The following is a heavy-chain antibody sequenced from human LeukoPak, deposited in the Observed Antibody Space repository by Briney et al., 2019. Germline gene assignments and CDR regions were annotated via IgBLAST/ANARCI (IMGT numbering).Heavy chain of an antibody. Sequence: SGPTLVKPTQTLTLTCTFSGFSLSTSGVGVGWIRQPPGKALEWLALIYWDDDEEYSPSLRSRLTITKDTSKNQVVLAMTNMDPVDTATYYCAHRQGQGSGSGSYYFHWGQGTLVTVSS. J-gene: IGHJ4*02. CDR2: IYWDDDE. CDR1: GFSLSTSGVG. V-gene: IGHV2-5*02. CDR3: AHRQGQGSGSGSYYFH. D-gene: IGHD3-10*01.